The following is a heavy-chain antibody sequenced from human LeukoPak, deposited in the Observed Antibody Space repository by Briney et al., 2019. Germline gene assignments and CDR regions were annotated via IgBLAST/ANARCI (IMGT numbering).Heavy chain of an antibody. CDR1: GGTFSSYA. CDR3: ARDAVAARRMPGWFDP. V-gene: IGHV1-69*13. D-gene: IGHD6-6*01. J-gene: IGHJ5*02. Sequence: GASVKVSCKASGGTFSSYAISWVRQAPGQGLEWMGGIIPIFGTANYAQKSQGRVTITADESTSTAYMELSSLRSEDTAVYYCARDAVAARRMPGWFDPWGQGTLVTVSS. CDR2: IIPIFGTA.